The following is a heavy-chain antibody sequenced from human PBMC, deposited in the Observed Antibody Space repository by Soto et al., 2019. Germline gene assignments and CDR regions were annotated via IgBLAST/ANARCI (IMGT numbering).Heavy chain of an antibody. J-gene: IGHJ4*02. CDR3: ARDNGYVSDY. CDR1: GYTFTSYG. Sequence: QVQLVQSGAEVKKPGASVKVSCKASGYTFTSYGISWVRQAPGQGLEWMGWISAYNGNTNYAQKLQGRVTMTTDTFPSTAYMDLSRLITVDTAVYYSARDNGYVSDYWGQGTLVTVSS. CDR2: ISAYNGNT. V-gene: IGHV1-18*01. D-gene: IGHD5-18*01.